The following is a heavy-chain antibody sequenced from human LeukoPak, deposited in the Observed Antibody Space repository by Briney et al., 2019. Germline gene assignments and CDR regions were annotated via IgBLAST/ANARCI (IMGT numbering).Heavy chain of an antibody. V-gene: IGHV1-8*01. J-gene: IGHJ6*02. CDR2: MNPNSGNT. D-gene: IGHD5-18*01. CDR3: ARKRMTSHNTDYYYGLDV. CDR1: GYTFTSYD. Sequence: GASVKVSCKASGYTFTSYDINWVRQATGQGLEWMGWMNPNSGNTGYAQKFQGRVTMTRNTSISTAYMELSSLRSEDTAVYYCARKRMTSHNTDYYYGLDVWGQGTTVTVSS.